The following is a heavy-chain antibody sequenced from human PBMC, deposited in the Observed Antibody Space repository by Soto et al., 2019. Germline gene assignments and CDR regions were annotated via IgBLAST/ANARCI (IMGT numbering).Heavy chain of an antibody. CDR1: GGTFSSSA. CDR2: IIPLFRTL. CDR3: ARDNDRLQLGGNYYYILDV. J-gene: IGHJ6*02. V-gene: IGHV1-69*12. Sequence: QVQLVQSGAEMKEPGSSVKVSCKTSGGTFSSSAISWLRQAPGQGLEWMGGIIPLFRTLDYAQKFQGRVTMAADESTSTAYMELSILRPEDTAVHYCARDNDRLQLGGNYYYILDVWGQGTTITVSS. D-gene: IGHD4-4*01.